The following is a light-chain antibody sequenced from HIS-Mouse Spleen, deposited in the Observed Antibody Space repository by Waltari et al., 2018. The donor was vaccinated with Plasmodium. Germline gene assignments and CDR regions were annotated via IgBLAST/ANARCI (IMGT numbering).Light chain of an antibody. V-gene: IGLV3-10*01. CDR2: EDT. CDR1: ALPTKY. CDR3: YSTDSSGNQRV. J-gene: IGLJ3*02. Sequence: SYELTQPPSVSVSPGQTARITCSADALPTKYAYWYQQKSGQAPVLVIYEDTKRPAGIPERFSGSSSGRRATWTISGDQGESEAEYYCYSTDSSGNQRVFGGGTKRTVL.